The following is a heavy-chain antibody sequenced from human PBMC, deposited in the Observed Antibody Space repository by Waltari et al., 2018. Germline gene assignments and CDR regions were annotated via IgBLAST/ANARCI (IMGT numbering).Heavy chain of an antibody. CDR3: ARAPYYYDSSGYLNYFDY. CDR1: GGSISSGSYY. D-gene: IGHD3-22*01. V-gene: IGHV4-61*02. J-gene: IGHJ4*02. Sequence: QVQLQESGPGLVKPSQTLSLTCTVSGGSISSGSYYWSWIRQPAGKGLEWIGRIYTSGSTNYNPSLKSRVTISVDTSKNQFSLKLSSVTAADTAVYYCARAPYYYDSSGYLNYFDYWGQGTLVTVSS. CDR2: IYTSGST.